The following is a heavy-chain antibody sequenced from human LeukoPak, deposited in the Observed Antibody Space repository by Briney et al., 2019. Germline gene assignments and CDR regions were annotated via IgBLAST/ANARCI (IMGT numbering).Heavy chain of an antibody. CDR2: INWNGGST. CDR3: AREGPDIVVVPAAPLAY. CDR1: GFTFDDYG. J-gene: IGHJ4*02. V-gene: IGHV3-20*04. D-gene: IGHD2-2*01. Sequence: PGGSLRLSCAASGFTFDDYGMSWVRQAPGKGLEWVSGINWNGGSTGYADSVKGRFTISRDNAKNSLYLQMNSLRAEDTALYYCAREGPDIVVVPAAPLAYWGQRTLVTVSS.